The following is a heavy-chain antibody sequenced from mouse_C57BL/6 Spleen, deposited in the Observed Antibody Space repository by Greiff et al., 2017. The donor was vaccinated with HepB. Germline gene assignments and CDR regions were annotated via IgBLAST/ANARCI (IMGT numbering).Heavy chain of an antibody. D-gene: IGHD2-3*01. Sequence: VKLMESGAELVMPGASVKLSCKASGYTFTSYWMHWVKQRPGQGLEWIGEIDPSDSYTNYNQKFKGKSTLTVDKSSSTAYMQLSSLTSEDAAVYYCARSGLLPLDYWGQGTTLTVSS. J-gene: IGHJ2*01. CDR3: ARSGLLPLDY. CDR1: GYTFTSYW. V-gene: IGHV1-69*01. CDR2: IDPSDSYT.